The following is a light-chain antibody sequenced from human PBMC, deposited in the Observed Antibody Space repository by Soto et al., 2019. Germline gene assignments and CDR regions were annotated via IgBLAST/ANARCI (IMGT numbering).Light chain of an antibody. J-gene: IGKJ5*01. Sequence: EIVLTQSPGTLSLSPGERATLSCRASQSVSSSYLAWYQQKPGQAPRLLIYGASSRATGIPDRISGSGSGTDFTLTISRLEPEDFAVYYCQQYGTSPLITFGKGTRLEIK. V-gene: IGKV3-20*01. CDR2: GAS. CDR1: QSVSSSY. CDR3: QQYGTSPLIT.